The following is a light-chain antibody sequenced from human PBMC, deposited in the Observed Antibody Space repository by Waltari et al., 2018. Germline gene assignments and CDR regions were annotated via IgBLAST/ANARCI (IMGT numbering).Light chain of an antibody. CDR3: GSYTSSSPVV. J-gene: IGLJ2*01. CDR2: AVR. Sequence: QSALTQPASVSGSPGQSSTIPCPGSSSDVGVHNYLSWYQPHPGKAPKPMIYAVRKRPSGVSKRFSVSKSGNTASLTISGLQAEDEADYYCGSYTSSSPVVFGGGTKLTVL. CDR1: SSDVGVHNY. V-gene: IGLV2-14*01.